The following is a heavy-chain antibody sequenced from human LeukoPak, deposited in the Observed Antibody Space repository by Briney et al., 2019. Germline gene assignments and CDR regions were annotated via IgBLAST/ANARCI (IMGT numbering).Heavy chain of an antibody. V-gene: IGHV4-30-4*01. CDR3: ARESGYSYGLDY. D-gene: IGHD5-18*01. J-gene: IGHJ4*02. CDR1: GGSISSGDYY. Sequence: PSETLSLTCTVSGGSISSGDYYWSWIRQPPGKGLEWIGYIYYSGSTYYNPSLKSRVTISVDTSKNQFSLRLSSVTAADTAVYYCARESGYSYGLDYWGQGTLVTVSS. CDR2: IYYSGST.